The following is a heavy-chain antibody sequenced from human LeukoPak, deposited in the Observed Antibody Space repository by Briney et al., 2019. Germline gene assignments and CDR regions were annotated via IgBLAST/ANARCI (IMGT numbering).Heavy chain of an antibody. V-gene: IGHV3-53*01. D-gene: IGHD2/OR15-2a*01. CDR1: GFTVSSNY. CDR2: IYSGGST. J-gene: IGHJ4*02. CDR3: ATSGGRPVLQGDY. Sequence: GGSLRLSCAASGFTVSSNYMSWVRQAPGKGLEWVSVIYSGGSTYYADSVKGRFTISRDNAKNSLYLQMNSLRAEDTAVYYCATSGGRPVLQGDYWGQGTLVTVSS.